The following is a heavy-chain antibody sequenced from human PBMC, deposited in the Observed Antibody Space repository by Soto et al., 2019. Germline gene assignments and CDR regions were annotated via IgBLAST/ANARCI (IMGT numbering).Heavy chain of an antibody. CDR3: ARDRHAGFTHYFDP. V-gene: IGHV4-61*08. D-gene: IGHD1-26*01. CDR1: GGSVSTGGYY. CDR2: ISNGGST. J-gene: IGHJ5*02. Sequence: SETLSLTCTVSGGSVSTGGYYWSWIRQPPGQTLQWIGHISNGGSTNYNPSLRSRVTISGDTSKNQFSLRLSSVTTADTAVYYWARDRHAGFTHYFDPWGQGTLVTVSS.